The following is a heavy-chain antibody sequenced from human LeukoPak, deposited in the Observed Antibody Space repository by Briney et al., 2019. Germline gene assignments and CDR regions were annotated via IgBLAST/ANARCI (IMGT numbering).Heavy chain of an antibody. CDR2: IYHSGST. CDR1: GGSISSDAYY. V-gene: IGHV4-39*01. D-gene: IGHD3-16*01. Sequence: SETLSLTCTVSGGSISSDAYYWGWIRQPPKKGLEWIGTIYHSGSTYLNPSLRSRLTISVDTSKNQFSLNLSSVTAADTAVYYCARLDGAWGYFDYWGQGTLVTVRS. J-gene: IGHJ4*02. CDR3: ARLDGAWGYFDY.